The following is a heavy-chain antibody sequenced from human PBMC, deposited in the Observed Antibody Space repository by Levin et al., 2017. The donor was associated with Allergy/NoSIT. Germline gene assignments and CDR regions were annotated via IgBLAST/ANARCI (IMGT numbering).Heavy chain of an antibody. D-gene: IGHD1-14*01. J-gene: IGHJ6*02. CDR3: ARVDHLYYYQGMDV. Sequence: SETLSLTCTVSGGSISSYSWNWIRQAPGKGLEWIGYIYYSGSTTYNPSLKSRVTISIDPSKNHFSLRLSSVTAADTAVYHCARVDHLYYYQGMDVWGQGTTVTVSS. CDR2: IYYSGST. CDR1: GGSISSYS. V-gene: IGHV4-59*01.